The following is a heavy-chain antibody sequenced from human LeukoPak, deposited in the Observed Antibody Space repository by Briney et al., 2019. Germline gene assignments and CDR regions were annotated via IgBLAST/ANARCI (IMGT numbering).Heavy chain of an antibody. CDR3: ARVRCGSASCYGRPHYYFGMDV. D-gene: IGHD2-2*01. CDR1: GGSISSRIYY. CDR2: IYYSGST. J-gene: IGHJ6*02. V-gene: IGHV4-39*01. Sequence: SETLSLTCTVSGGSISSRIYYWDWMRQPPGKSLEWIGSIYYSGSTYYNPSLKSRVTISVDTSQNQFSLKLRSVTAAETAVYYCARVRCGSASCYGRPHYYFGMDVWGQGTTVTVSS.